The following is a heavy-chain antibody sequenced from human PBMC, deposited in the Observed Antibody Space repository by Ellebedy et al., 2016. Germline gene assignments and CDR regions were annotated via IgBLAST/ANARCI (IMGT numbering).Heavy chain of an antibody. J-gene: IGHJ4*02. Sequence: GESLKISCTASGFTFRNAWLSWVRQAPGKGLEWVGRIRSQATGGTTHFSARVQGRFTISRDDSKNTLYLQMTSLTTEDTAVYYCATDEGWARPCDSWGQGTLVIVSS. CDR3: ATDEGWARPCDS. D-gene: IGHD1-26*01. CDR1: GFTFRNAW. CDR2: IRSQATGGTT. V-gene: IGHV3-15*01.